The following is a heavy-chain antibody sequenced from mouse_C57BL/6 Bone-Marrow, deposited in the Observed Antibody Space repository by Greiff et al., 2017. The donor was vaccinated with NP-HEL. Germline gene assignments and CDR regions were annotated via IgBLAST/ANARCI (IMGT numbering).Heavy chain of an antibody. V-gene: IGHV5-4*01. CDR2: ISDGGSYT. Sequence: EVQLQESGGGLVKPGGSLKLSCAASGFTFSSYAMSWVRQTPEKRLEWVATISDGGSYTYYPDNVKGRFTISRDNAKNNLYLQMSHLKSEDTAMYYCARGRNAWFAYWGQGTLVTVSA. CDR3: ARGRNAWFAY. J-gene: IGHJ3*01. CDR1: GFTFSSYA.